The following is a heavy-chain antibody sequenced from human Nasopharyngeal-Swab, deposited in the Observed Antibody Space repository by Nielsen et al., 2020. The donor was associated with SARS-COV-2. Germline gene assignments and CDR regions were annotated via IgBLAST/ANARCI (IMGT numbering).Heavy chain of an antibody. Sequence: ASVKVSCKASGYTFTSYGISWVRQAPGQGLEWMGWISAYNGNTNYAQKLQGRVTMTTDTSTSTAYMELRSLRSDDTAVYYCARMYAIHGYYYHYMDVWGKGTTVTVSS. V-gene: IGHV1-18*04. CDR1: GYTFTSYG. CDR3: ARMYAIHGYYYHYMDV. J-gene: IGHJ6*03. CDR2: ISAYNGNT. D-gene: IGHD2-8*01.